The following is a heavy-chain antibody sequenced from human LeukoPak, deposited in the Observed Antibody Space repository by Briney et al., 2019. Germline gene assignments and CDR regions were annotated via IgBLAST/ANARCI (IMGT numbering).Heavy chain of an antibody. J-gene: IGHJ6*02. CDR1: GFTFSSYA. Sequence: GGSSRLSCAASGFTFSSYAMSWVRQAPGKGLEWVSAISGSGDSTYYADSVKGRFTISRDNSKNTLYLQMNSLRAEDTAVYYCAKERAVVPRGGMDVWGQGTTVTVSS. CDR2: ISGSGDST. D-gene: IGHD2-2*01. CDR3: AKERAVVPRGGMDV. V-gene: IGHV3-23*01.